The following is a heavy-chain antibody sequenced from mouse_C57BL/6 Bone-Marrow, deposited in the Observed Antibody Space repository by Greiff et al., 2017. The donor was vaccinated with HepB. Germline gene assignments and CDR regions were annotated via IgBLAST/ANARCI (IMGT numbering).Heavy chain of an antibody. Sequence: DVQLQESGGGLVQPGGSMKLSCVASGFTFSNYWMNWVRQSPEKGLEWVAQIRLKSDNYATHYAESVKGRFTISRDDSKSSVYLQMNNLRAEDTGIYYCTGSSYYDYDEDYWGQGTTLTVSS. D-gene: IGHD2-4*01. J-gene: IGHJ2*01. CDR2: IRLKSDNYAT. CDR3: TGSSYYDYDEDY. V-gene: IGHV6-3*01. CDR1: GFTFSNYW.